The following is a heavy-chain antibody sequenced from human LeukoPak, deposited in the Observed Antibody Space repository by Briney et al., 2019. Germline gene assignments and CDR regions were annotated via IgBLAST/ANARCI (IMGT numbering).Heavy chain of an antibody. V-gene: IGHV3-48*01. CDR2: IGIDSGNT. CDR3: ARDYKYAFDN. CDR1: GFKFSDYS. D-gene: IGHD5-24*01. Sequence: QTGGSLRLSCAASGFKFSDYSMNWVRQAPGKGLEWISYIGIDSGNTNYADSVKGRFTISGDKAKNSLYLQMNSLRVEDTAVYYCARDYKYAFDNWGQGTLVTVSS. J-gene: IGHJ4*02.